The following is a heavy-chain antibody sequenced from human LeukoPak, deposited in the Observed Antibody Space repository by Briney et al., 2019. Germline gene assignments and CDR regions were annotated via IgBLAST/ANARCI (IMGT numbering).Heavy chain of an antibody. V-gene: IGHV1-18*01. D-gene: IGHD2/OR15-2a*01. CDR3: AREPRSMPHFDY. CDR2: ISAYNGNT. CDR1: GYTFTSYG. J-gene: IGHJ4*02. Sequence: GASVKVSYKASGYTFTSYGISSVRQAPGQGLEWMGWISAYNGNTNYAQKLQGRVTMTTDTSTSTAYMELRSLTSDDTAVYDSAREPRSMPHFDYWGQGTLVTVSS.